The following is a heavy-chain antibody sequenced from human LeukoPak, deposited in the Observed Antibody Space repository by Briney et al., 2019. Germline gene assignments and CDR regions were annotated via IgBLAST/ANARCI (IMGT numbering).Heavy chain of an antibody. CDR2: ISYDGSNK. D-gene: IGHD6-19*01. CDR1: GFIFSSYA. V-gene: IGHV3-30*04. J-gene: IGHJ3*02. Sequence: GGSLRLSCVDSGFIFSSYAMHWVRQTPGKGLEWVAVISYDGSNKYYADSVKGRFTISRDNSKNTLSLQMNSLRAEDTAVYYCARGPESSGWSHVFDIWGQGTMVTVSS. CDR3: ARGPESSGWSHVFDI.